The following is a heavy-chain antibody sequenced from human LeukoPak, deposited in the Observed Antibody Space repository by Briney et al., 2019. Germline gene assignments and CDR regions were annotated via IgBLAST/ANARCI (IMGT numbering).Heavy chain of an antibody. V-gene: IGHV1-18*01. J-gene: IGHJ5*02. CDR2: ISAYNGNT. CDR1: SYTCTSYG. D-gene: IGHD2-2*02. Sequence: ASVKVSCKASSYTCTSYGISWVRQAPGQGLEWMGWISAYNGNTNYAQKLQGRVTMTTDTSTSTAYMELRSLRSDDTAVYYCARDGVVPAAISVTAPTDNWFDPWGQGTLVTVSS. CDR3: ARDGVVPAAISVTAPTDNWFDP.